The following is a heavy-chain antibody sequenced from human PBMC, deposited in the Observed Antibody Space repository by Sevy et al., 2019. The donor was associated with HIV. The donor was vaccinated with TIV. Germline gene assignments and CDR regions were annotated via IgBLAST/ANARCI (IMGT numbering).Heavy chain of an antibody. D-gene: IGHD2-2*01. CDR1: GYTFKTYG. CDR3: ARDKPQGVVIIPGSMWGGVDY. V-gene: IGHV1-18*01. J-gene: IGHJ4*02. CDR2: ISAYSGDT. Sequence: ASVKVSCKTFGYTFKTYGISWVRQAPGQGLEWMGWISAYSGDTNFAQKFQGRVTMTIDTSTGTAYMELSSLRSDDTAVYFCARDKPQGVVIIPGSMWGGVDYWGQGTVVTVSS.